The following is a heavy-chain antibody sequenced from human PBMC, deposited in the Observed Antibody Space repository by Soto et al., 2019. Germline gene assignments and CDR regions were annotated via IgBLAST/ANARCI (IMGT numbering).Heavy chain of an antibody. J-gene: IGHJ4*02. CDR1: GDTFSFYS. D-gene: IGHD3-10*01. V-gene: IGHV1-69*02. CDR2: INPILSMS. Sequence: QVQLVQSGAAERKPGSSVKVSCKASGDTFSFYSINWVRQAPGLGLEWMGRINPILSMSNYAQRFQGRVTMTADKSTSTAYMELSGLRSEDTAIYYCASSYGSGYRAFDYWGQGALVTVSS. CDR3: ASSYGSGYRAFDY.